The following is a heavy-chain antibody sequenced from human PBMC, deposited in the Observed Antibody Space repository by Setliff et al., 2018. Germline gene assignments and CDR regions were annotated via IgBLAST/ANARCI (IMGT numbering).Heavy chain of an antibody. D-gene: IGHD3-10*01. CDR3: ARDRPPMVRGVIIGTTRYYYGMDV. V-gene: IGHV1-69*13. J-gene: IGHJ6*02. CDR2: IIPIFGTA. CDR1: GDTFSSYA. Sequence: SVKVSCKTSGDTFSSYAISWVRQAPGQGPEWMGGIIPIFGTANYAQKFQGRVTITADESTSTAYMELSSLRSEDTAVYYCARDRPPMVRGVIIGTTRYYYGMDVWGQGTTVTVSS.